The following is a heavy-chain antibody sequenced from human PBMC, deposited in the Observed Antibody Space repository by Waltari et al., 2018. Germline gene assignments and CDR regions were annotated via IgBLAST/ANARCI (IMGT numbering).Heavy chain of an antibody. D-gene: IGHD7-27*01. J-gene: IGHJ6*03. CDR3: ARHGEYYYYYYMDV. CDR1: GGSISSSSSS. CDR2: IYYIGST. Sequence: QLQLQESGPGLVKPSETLSLTCTVSGGSISSSSSSWGWIRQPPGKGLEWIGSIYYIGSTYYNPSLKSRVTISVDTSKNQFSLKLSSVTAADTAVYYCARHGEYYYYYYMDVWGKGTTVTVSS. V-gene: IGHV4-39*07.